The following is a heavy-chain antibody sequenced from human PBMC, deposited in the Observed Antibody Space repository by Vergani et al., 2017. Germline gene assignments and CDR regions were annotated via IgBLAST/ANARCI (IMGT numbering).Heavy chain of an antibody. Sequence: QVQLVQSGAEVKKPGASVRVSCKASGGTFSSYAISWVRQAPGQGLEWMGRIIPIFGTANYAQKFQGRVTITADESTSTAYMELSSLRSEDTAVYYCARGFIWVYYDSSGYSNPDSFDIWGQGTMVTVSS. CDR2: IIPIFGTA. CDR1: GGTFSSYA. V-gene: IGHV1-69*18. J-gene: IGHJ3*02. D-gene: IGHD3-22*01. CDR3: ARGFIWVYYDSSGYSNPDSFDI.